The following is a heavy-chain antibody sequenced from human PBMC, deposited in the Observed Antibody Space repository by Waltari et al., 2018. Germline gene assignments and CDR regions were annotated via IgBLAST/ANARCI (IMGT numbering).Heavy chain of an antibody. V-gene: IGHV4-59*11. D-gene: IGHD5-12*01. J-gene: IGHJ4*02. CDR2: IYYSGST. CDR1: GGSISSHY. CDR3: ARVEGRWLQFRFDY. Sequence: QVQLQESGPGLVKPSETLSLTCTVSGGSISSHYWSWIRQPPGKGLEWIGYIYYSGSTHYNPSLKSRVTISVDTSKNQFSLKLSSVTAADTAVYYCARVEGRWLQFRFDYWGQGTLVTVSS.